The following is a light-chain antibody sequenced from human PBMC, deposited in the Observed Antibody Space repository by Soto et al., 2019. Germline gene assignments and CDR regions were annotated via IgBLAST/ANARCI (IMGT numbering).Light chain of an antibody. CDR3: QQYGSSGT. J-gene: IGKJ1*01. CDR1: QTITT. V-gene: IGKV3-20*01. CDR2: RVS. Sequence: EIVLTQSPGTLSLSPGERATLSCRASQTITTLAWYQRKPGQAPRLLIYRVSSRATGVPDRFSGSGSGTDYTLTISRLEPEDFAVYYCQQYGSSGTFGQGTKVDI.